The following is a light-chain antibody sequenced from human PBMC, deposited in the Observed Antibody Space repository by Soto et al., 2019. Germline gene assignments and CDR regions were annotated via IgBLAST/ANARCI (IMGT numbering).Light chain of an antibody. CDR1: QSVGSL. CDR2: RAS. V-gene: IGKV3-15*01. CDR3: QQYNEWPIT. Sequence: EVEMTQSPATLSVSPGERATLSCRASQSVGSLLAWYQQKPGQAPRLLIYRASTRATGISGRFSGSGSGTEFTLTITSLQSEDFAVYYCQQYNEWPITFGQGTRLEIK. J-gene: IGKJ5*01.